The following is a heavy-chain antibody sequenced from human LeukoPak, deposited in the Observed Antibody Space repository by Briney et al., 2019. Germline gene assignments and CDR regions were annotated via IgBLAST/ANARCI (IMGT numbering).Heavy chain of an antibody. CDR3: ARDRPGRYCSSTRCYMASPFDP. Sequence: SVKVSCKASGDTFSNSAFSWVRQAPGQGLEWMGGIIPILGTANYAQKFQGRVTITADEFTSTAYMELSSLRSEDTAVYYCARDRPGRYCSSTRCYMASPFDPWGQGTLVTVSS. V-gene: IGHV1-69*01. J-gene: IGHJ5*02. CDR2: IIPILGTA. CDR1: GDTFSNSA. D-gene: IGHD2-2*02.